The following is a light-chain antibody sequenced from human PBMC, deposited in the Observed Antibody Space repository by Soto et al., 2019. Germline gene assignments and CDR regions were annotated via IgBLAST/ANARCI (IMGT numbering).Light chain of an antibody. CDR1: NSDVGGYSY. CDR2: EVT. V-gene: IGLV2-14*01. J-gene: IGLJ3*02. Sequence: QSALTQPASVSGSPGQSITISCTGTNSDVGGYSYVSWYQQYPGKAPKLMIYEVTNRPSGVSNRFSGSKSRNTASLTISGLQAEDEADYYCTSYTSRSTLVFGGGTKLTVL. CDR3: TSYTSRSTLV.